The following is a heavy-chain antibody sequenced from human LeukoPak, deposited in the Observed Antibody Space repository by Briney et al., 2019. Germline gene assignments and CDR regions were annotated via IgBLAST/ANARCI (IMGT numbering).Heavy chain of an antibody. J-gene: IGHJ4*02. D-gene: IGHD1-20*01. CDR2: IYRSGST. V-gene: IGHV4-38-2*01. Sequence: SETLSLTCAVSGSSISSAYYWGWIRQPPGKGLEWIGSIYRSGSTYYNPSLKSRVTISVDTSKNQFSLKLSSVTATDTAVYYCAGGDNWNVRIWGQGTLVTVSS. CDR3: AGGDNWNVRI. CDR1: GSSISSAYY.